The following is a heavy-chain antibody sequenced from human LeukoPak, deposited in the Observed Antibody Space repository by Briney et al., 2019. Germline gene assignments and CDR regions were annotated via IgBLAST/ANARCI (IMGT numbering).Heavy chain of an antibody. CDR3: ARVSSRAARPVDY. CDR2: IYYSGST. Sequence: SETLSLPCTVSGGSISSGGYYWSWIRQHPGKGLEWIGYIYYSGSTYYNPSLKSRVTISVDTSKNQFSLKLSSVTAADTAVYYCARVSSRAARPVDYWGQGTLVTVSS. CDR1: GGSISSGGYY. V-gene: IGHV4-31*03. J-gene: IGHJ4*02. D-gene: IGHD6-6*01.